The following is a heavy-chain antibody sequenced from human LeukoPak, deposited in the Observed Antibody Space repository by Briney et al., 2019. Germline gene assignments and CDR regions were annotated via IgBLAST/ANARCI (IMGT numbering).Heavy chain of an antibody. CDR2: INHSGST. J-gene: IGHJ5*02. CDR3: ARLVRSSWFGELLSPLWDNWFDP. D-gene: IGHD3-10*01. CDR1: GGSFSGYY. V-gene: IGHV4-34*01. Sequence: SETLSLTCAVYGGSFSGYYWSWIRQPPGKGLEWIGEINHSGSTNYNPSLKSRVTISVDTSKNQFSLKLSSVTAADTAVYYCARLVRSSWFGELLSPLWDNWFDPWGQGTLVTVSS.